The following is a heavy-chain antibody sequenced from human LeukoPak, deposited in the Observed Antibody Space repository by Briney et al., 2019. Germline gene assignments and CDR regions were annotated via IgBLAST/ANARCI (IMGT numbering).Heavy chain of an antibody. CDR3: ASLTTLTTLPYFDY. V-gene: IGHV4-59*01. CDR1: GGSISSYY. CDR2: IYYSGST. D-gene: IGHD4-11*01. Sequence: SETLSLTCTVSGGSISSYYWSWIRQPPGKGLEWIGYIYYSGSTNYNPSLKSRVTISVDTSKNQFSLKLSSATAADTAVYYCASLTTLTTLPYFDYWGQGTLVTVSS. J-gene: IGHJ4*02.